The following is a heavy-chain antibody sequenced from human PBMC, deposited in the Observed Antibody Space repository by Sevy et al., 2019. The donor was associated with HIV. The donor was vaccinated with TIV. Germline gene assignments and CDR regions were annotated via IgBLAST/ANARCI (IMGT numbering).Heavy chain of an antibody. CDR2: ISTNGNSA. V-gene: IGHV3-64*04. Sequence: GGSLRLSCSASGFTFSSYALYWVRQAPGKKMEYVSVISTNGNSAYYADSVKGRFTISRDNAKNSLYLQMNSLRAEDTAVYYCARVRSSMDWGQGTLVTVSS. J-gene: IGHJ4*02. CDR3: ARVRSSMD. D-gene: IGHD6-19*01. CDR1: GFTFSSYA.